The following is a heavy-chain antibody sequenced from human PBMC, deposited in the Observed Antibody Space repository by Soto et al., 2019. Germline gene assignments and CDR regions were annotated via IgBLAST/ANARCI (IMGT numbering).Heavy chain of an antibody. CDR2: ISAYNGNT. CDR3: ARDRIAARFRYGMDV. J-gene: IGHJ6*02. D-gene: IGHD6-13*01. Sequence: ASVKVSCKASGYTFTSYCISWVRQAPGQGLERMGWISAYNGNTNYAQKLQGRVTMTTDTSTSTAYMELRSLRSDDTAVYYCARDRIAARFRYGMDVWGQGTTVTVSS. CDR1: GYTFTSYC. V-gene: IGHV1-18*04.